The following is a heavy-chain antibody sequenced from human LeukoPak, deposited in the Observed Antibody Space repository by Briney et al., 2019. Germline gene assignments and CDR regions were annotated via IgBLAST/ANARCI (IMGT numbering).Heavy chain of an antibody. V-gene: IGHV1-2*02. D-gene: IGHD2-2*01. Sequence: GASVKVSCKASGYTFTGYYMHWVRQAPGQGLEWMGWINPNSGGTNYAQKFQGRVTMTRDTSISTAYMELSRLRSDDTAVYYCAREGYCSSTSCSLGAAFDIWGQGTMVTVSS. CDR1: GYTFTGYY. CDR2: INPNSGGT. J-gene: IGHJ3*02. CDR3: AREGYCSSTSCSLGAAFDI.